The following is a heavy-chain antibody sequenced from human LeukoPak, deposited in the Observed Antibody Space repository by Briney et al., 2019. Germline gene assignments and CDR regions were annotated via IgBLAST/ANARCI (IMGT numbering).Heavy chain of an antibody. Sequence: GGSLRLSCAASGFTFSTYWMSWVRQAPGKGLEWVANIQQDGIKKYYVDSVEGRFTISRENAKNSLYLQMNSLRAEDTAVYYCATEDYFRLDYWGQGTLVTVSS. CDR3: ATEDYFRLDY. CDR1: GFTFSTYW. D-gene: IGHD2/OR15-2a*01. CDR2: IQQDGIKK. V-gene: IGHV3-7*01. J-gene: IGHJ4*02.